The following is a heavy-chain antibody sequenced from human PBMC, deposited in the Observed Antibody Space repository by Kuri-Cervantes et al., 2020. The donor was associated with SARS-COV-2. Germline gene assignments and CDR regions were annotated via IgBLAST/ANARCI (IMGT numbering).Heavy chain of an antibody. D-gene: IGHD6-13*01. J-gene: IGHJ4*02. CDR3: ARGFAGAGTIDY. CDR2: ISAYNGNT. Sequence: AATVVSQASGYTFTSYGISWVRQAPGQGLEWMGWISAYNGNTNYAQKLQGRVTMTTDTSTSTAYMELRSLRSDDTAVYYCARGFAGAGTIDYWGQGTLVTVSS. CDR1: GYTFTSYG. V-gene: IGHV1-18*01.